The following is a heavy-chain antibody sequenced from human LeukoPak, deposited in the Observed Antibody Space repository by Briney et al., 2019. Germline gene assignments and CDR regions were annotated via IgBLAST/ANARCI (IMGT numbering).Heavy chain of an antibody. J-gene: IGHJ4*02. CDR2: IYYSGST. V-gene: IGHV4-59*01. CDR1: GGSISSYY. Sequence: PSETLSLTCTVSGGSISSYYWSWIRQPPGKGLEWIGYIYYSGSTNYNPSLKSRVTISVDTSKNQFSLKLSSVTAADTAVYYCAGKIRDGYNYAFDYWGQGTLVTVSS. D-gene: IGHD5-24*01. CDR3: AGKIRDGYNYAFDY.